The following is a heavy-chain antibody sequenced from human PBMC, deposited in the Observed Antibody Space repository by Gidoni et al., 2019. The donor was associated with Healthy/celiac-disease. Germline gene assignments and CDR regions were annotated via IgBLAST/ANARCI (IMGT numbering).Heavy chain of an antibody. D-gene: IGHD2-15*01. V-gene: IGHV4-31*03. CDR3: ARGKYCSGGSCYWFDP. CDR2: IYYSGST. CDR1: GGSISSGGYY. Sequence: QVQLQESGPGLVKPSQTLSPTCTVSGGSISSGGYYWSWIRQHPGKGLEWIGYIYYSGSTYYNPSLKSRVTISVDTSKNQFSLKLSSVTAADTAVYYCARGKYCSGGSCYWFDPWGQGTLVTVSS. J-gene: IGHJ5*02.